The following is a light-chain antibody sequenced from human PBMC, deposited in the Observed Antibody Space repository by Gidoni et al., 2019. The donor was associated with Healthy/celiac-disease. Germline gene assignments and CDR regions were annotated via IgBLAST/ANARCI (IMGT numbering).Light chain of an antibody. J-gene: IGKJ1*01. Sequence: DVVMTQSPLSLPVTLGQPASISGRSSQSLVYSDVNTYLNWFQQMPGQSPRRLIYKVSNRDSGFPDRCSGSGSGTSFTLKIIMLAAEYCLVYYCMQCTHSTCTFGQGTKVEIK. CDR3: MQCTHSTCT. V-gene: IGKV2-30*01. CDR1: QSLVYSDVNTY. CDR2: KVS.